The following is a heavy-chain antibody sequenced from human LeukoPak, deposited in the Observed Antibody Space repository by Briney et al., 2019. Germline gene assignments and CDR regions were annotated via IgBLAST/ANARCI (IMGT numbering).Heavy chain of an antibody. D-gene: IGHD3-9*01. CDR2: MYYSGGT. CDR3: ARGYFDHFDAFDL. Sequence: PSDTLSLTCTVSGGSMSGYYWSWIRQPPGKELDWIGCMYYSGGTNYNPSLKTRVTISVDTSKNQFSLKLSSVTAADTAVYYCARGYFDHFDAFDLWGQGTMVTVSS. V-gene: IGHV4-59*01. CDR1: GGSMSGYY. J-gene: IGHJ3*01.